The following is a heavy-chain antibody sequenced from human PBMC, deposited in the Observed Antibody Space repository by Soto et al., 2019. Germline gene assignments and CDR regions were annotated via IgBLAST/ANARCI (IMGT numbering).Heavy chain of an antibody. V-gene: IGHV3-23*01. CDR3: AKGSIEYSASVDY. Sequence: GGSLRLSCSASGFSFSSYAMMWVRQAPGKGLEWVSVISGSGGSSYFADSAKGRFTISRDNSKNMLYLEMNSLRAEDTARYFCAKGSIEYSASVDYWGQGTLVTVSS. J-gene: IGHJ4*02. CDR1: GFSFSSYA. CDR2: ISGSGGSS. D-gene: IGHD5-12*01.